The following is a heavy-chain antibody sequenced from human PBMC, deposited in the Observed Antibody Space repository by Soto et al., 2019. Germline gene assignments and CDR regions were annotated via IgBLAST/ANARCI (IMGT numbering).Heavy chain of an antibody. D-gene: IGHD3-3*01. CDR1: GFTFRNYW. CDR2: ITNDGRNR. Sequence: EVQLVESGGDLVQPGGSLTLSCAASGFTFRNYWMHWVRQAPGKGLVWVSRITNDGRNRDYADFVKGRFTISRDNANNMLYLKMNSIRSEDTAIYYCVTLFGFPFAFDIWGQGTMVTV. J-gene: IGHJ3*02. CDR3: VTLFGFPFAFDI. V-gene: IGHV3-74*01.